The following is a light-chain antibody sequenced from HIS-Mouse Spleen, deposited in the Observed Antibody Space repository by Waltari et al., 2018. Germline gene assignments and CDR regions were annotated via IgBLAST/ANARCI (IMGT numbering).Light chain of an antibody. V-gene: IGLV3-10*01. CDR2: EDS. CDR3: YSTDSSGNHRV. J-gene: IGLJ2*01. CDR1: ASPKKY. Sequence: SYELTQPPSVSVSPGQTARITCPGYASPKKYAFWYQQKSGQAPVLVIYEDSKRPSGIPERFSGSSSGTMATLTISGAQVEDEADYYCYSTDSSGNHRVFGGGTKLTVL.